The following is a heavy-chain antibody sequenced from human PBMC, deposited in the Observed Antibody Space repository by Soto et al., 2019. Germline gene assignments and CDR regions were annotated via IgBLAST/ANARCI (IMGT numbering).Heavy chain of an antibody. CDR1: GYTFTSYG. CDR3: ARAMNYYDGSGYPDY. J-gene: IGHJ4*02. CDR2: ISAYNGNT. Sequence: QVQLVQSGAEVKKPGASVKVSCKASGYTFTSYGISWVRQAPGQGLEWMGWISAYNGNTNYAQKLQGRVTMTTDTSTSPAYMELRRLRSDDTAVYYCARAMNYYDGSGYPDYWGQGTLVTVSS. D-gene: IGHD3-22*01. V-gene: IGHV1-18*01.